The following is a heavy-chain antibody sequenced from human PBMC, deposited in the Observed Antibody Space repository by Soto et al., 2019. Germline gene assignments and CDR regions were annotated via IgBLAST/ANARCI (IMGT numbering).Heavy chain of an antibody. V-gene: IGHV3-23*01. CDR1: GFTFSNYA. CDR2: IRSSGGST. CDR3: EKGPHNSYGTSWYAH. D-gene: IGHD2-2*01. Sequence: EVQLLESGGGLVQPGGSLRLSCAASGFTFSNYAMGWVRQAPGKGLEWVSDIRSSGGSTYYADSVKGRFTISRDDSKNTLYRQMGSLTAEDTAVYYCEKGPHNSYGTSWYAHWGQGTLVTASS. J-gene: IGHJ4*02.